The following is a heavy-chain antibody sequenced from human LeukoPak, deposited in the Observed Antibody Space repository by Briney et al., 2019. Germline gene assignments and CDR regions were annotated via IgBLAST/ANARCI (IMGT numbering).Heavy chain of an antibody. CDR2: ISGSGGST. D-gene: IGHD3-22*01. CDR3: AKDRPNYYDSSGGAYYFDY. CDR1: GFTFSSYA. Sequence: GGSLRLSCAASGFTFSSYAMSWVRQAPGKGLEWVSAISGSGGSTYYVDSVKGRFTISRDNSKNTLYLQMNSLRAEDTAVYYCAKDRPNYYDSSGGAYYFDYWGQGTLVTVSS. J-gene: IGHJ4*02. V-gene: IGHV3-23*01.